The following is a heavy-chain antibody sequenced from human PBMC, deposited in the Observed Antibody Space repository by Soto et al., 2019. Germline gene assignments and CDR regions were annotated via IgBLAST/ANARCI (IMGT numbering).Heavy chain of an antibody. V-gene: IGHV4-59*01. J-gene: IGHJ6*02. D-gene: IGHD2-21*02. CDR3: AREGGGDQIRRHYYYGMDV. Sequence: SETLSLTCTVSGGSISSYYWSWIRQPPGKGLEWIGYIYYSGSTNYNPSLKSRVTISVDTSKNQFSLKLSSVTAADTAVYYCAREGGGDQIRRHYYYGMDVWGQGTTVTVSS. CDR2: IYYSGST. CDR1: GGSISSYY.